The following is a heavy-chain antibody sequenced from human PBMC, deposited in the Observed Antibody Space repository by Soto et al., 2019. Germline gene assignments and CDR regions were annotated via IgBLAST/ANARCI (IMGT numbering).Heavy chain of an antibody. CDR3: ARHLGSTTSMDV. D-gene: IGHD2-2*01. V-gene: IGHV5-10-1*01. CDR2: IDPGDSYT. CDR1: GYSFTNYW. Sequence: GDSLNISFKASGYSFTNYWITWVRQMPGKGLEWMGRIDPGDSYTNYSPSFQGHVTLSADKSISTAYLQWSSLKASDTAMYYCARHLGSTTSMDVWGLGTTVTVSS. J-gene: IGHJ6*02.